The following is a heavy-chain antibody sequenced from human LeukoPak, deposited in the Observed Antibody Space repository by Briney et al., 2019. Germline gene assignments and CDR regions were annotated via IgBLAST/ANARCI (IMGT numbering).Heavy chain of an antibody. CDR2: IRYDGSNK. V-gene: IGHV3-30*02. CDR3: AKADEYYDYVWGSYRPHKFDY. CDR1: GFTFSSYG. Sequence: GGSLRLSCAASGFTFSSYGMHWVRQAPGKGLEWVAFIRYDGSNKCYADSVKGRFTISRDNSKNTLYLQMNGLRAEDTAVYYCAKADEYYDYVWGSYRPHKFDYWGQGTLVTVSS. D-gene: IGHD3-16*02. J-gene: IGHJ4*02.